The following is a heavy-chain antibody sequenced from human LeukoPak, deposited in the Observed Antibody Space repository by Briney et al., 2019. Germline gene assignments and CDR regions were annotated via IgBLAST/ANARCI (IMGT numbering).Heavy chain of an antibody. V-gene: IGHV4-34*01. CDR2: INHSGRT. CDR1: GGSFSGYY. J-gene: IGHJ6*02. CDR3: ARDRYYGMDV. Sequence: SETLSLTCAVYGGSFSGYYWSWIRQPPGKGVEGSGEINHSGRTNYNPSLKSRVTISVDTSKNQFSLKLSSVTAADTAVYYCARDRYYGMDVWGQGTTVTVSS.